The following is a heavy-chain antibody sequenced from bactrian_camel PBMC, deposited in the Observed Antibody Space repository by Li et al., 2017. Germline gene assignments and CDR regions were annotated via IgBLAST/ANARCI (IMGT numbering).Heavy chain of an antibody. CDR3: AAARLSDYDGYCPTLPYIHEYNN. CDR2: LDSDGIA. Sequence: VQLVESGGGSVQAGGSLRLSCAATTYTTNGHCMAWFRQTPGNGREAVAALDSDGIADYAGFVNHRFTISRDNAKNTLYLQMNSLEPEDTAMYYCAAARLSDYDGYCPTLPYIHEYNNWGQGTQVTVS. D-gene: IGHD4*01. CDR1: TYTTNGHC. V-gene: IGHV3S55*01. J-gene: IGHJ4*01.